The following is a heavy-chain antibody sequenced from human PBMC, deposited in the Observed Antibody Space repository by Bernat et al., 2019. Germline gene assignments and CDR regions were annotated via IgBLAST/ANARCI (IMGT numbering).Heavy chain of an antibody. D-gene: IGHD6-19*01. Sequence: QVQLQESGPGLVKPSETLSLTCTVSGGSISSSVYYWGWIRQPPGKGLEWMGSIYKSGYTFYNPSLKSRVTISVDTSTNQFSLKLSSVTAADTAVFFCARRDSSEYYFDYWGQGTLVTVSS. CDR1: GGSISSSVYY. CDR3: ARRDSSEYYFDY. CDR2: IYKSGYT. V-gene: IGHV4-39*01. J-gene: IGHJ4*02.